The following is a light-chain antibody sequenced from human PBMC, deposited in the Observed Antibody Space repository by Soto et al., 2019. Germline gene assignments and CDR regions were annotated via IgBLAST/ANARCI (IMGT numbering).Light chain of an antibody. J-gene: IGKJ5*01. CDR2: EVS. CDR3: MQSLEIPIT. V-gene: IGKV2D-29*01. CDR1: QSLLHSNGKTY. Sequence: DVVMTQTPLSLSVTPGQPASISCKYSQSLLHSNGKTYLYWYLQKPGQPPQLLISEVSNRFSGVPDRFSGSGSVTDFTLKISRVEAEDFGVYYCMQSLEIPITYGQGTRLEIK.